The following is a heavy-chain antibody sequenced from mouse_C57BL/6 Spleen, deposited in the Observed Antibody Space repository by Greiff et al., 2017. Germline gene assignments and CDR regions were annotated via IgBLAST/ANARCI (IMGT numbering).Heavy chain of an antibody. V-gene: IGHV3-6*01. J-gene: IGHJ1*03. CDR1: GYSITSGYY. Sequence: EVQLQESGPGLVKPSQSLSLTCSVTGYSITSGYYWNWIRQFPGNKLEWMGYISYDGSNNYNPSLKNRISITRDTSKNQFFLKLNSVTTEDTATYYCARPYSNYVWYFDVWGTGTTVTVSS. CDR3: ARPYSNYVWYFDV. D-gene: IGHD2-5*01. CDR2: ISYDGSN.